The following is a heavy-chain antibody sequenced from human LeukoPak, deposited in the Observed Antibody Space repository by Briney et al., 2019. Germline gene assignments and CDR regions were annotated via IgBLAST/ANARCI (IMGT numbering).Heavy chain of an antibody. CDR1: GGYFSGYY. D-gene: IGHD3-10*01. Sequence: SETLSLTCAVYGGYFSGYYWSWIRQPPGKGLEWIGEINHSGSTNYNPSLKSRVTISVDTSKNQFSLKLSSVTAADTAVYYCARGALLLWFGRRNWFDPWGQGTLVTVSS. V-gene: IGHV4-34*01. J-gene: IGHJ5*02. CDR3: ARGALLLWFGRRNWFDP. CDR2: INHSGST.